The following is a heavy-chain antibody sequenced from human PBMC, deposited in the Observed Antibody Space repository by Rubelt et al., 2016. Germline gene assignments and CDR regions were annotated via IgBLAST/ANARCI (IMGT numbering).Heavy chain of an antibody. J-gene: IGHJ2*01. Sequence: QVQLHQWGAGLLKPSDTLSLTCAVYGGSLSGYHWSWIRQPPGKGLEWIGEIDHSGSTSYNPSLEGRVTISVDTSKNQFSLKLSSVTAADTAVYYWARGPGWGQNWYFDLWGRGTLVTVSS. CDR1: GGSLSGYH. V-gene: IGHV4-34*01. CDR2: IDHSGST. CDR3: ARGPGWGQNWYFDL. D-gene: IGHD2-21*02.